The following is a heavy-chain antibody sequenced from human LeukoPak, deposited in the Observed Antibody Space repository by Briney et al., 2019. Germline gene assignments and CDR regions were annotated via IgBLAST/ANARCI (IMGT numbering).Heavy chain of an antibody. D-gene: IGHD3-16*01. V-gene: IGHV3-23*01. Sequence: GGSLRLSSAPSRFSFSTYAMSCVRHAPGKGLEWVSTISAGGSTQYYADSVKGRFTISRDNFNNTLYLQVSSLRAEDTATYYCATYDGAYWGQGTLVTVSS. CDR3: ATYDGAY. CDR2: ISAGGSTQ. J-gene: IGHJ4*02. CDR1: RFSFSTYA.